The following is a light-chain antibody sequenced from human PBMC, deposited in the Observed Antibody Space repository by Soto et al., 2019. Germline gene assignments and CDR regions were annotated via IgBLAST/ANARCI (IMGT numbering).Light chain of an antibody. Sequence: EIVLAQSPGTLSLSPGERATLSCRASQSVTGSYLAWYQQKPGQAPRLLIYGASSRATGIPDRFSGRGSGTDFTLTNSRLEPEDFAVYYCQQYGISPFTFGPGTKVDIK. CDR2: GAS. CDR3: QQYGISPFT. CDR1: QSVTGSY. J-gene: IGKJ3*01. V-gene: IGKV3-20*01.